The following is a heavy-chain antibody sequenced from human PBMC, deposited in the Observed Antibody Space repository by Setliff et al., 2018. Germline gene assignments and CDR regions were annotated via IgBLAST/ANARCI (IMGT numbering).Heavy chain of an antibody. D-gene: IGHD2-15*01. V-gene: IGHV4-39*07. CDR3: AKGGTYRYFDF. CDR1: GGSINTYPYY. J-gene: IGHJ4*02. CDR2: IYHTGIT. Sequence: SETLSLTCTVSGGSINTYPYYWGWIRQPPGKGLEWIGNIYHTGITYYNPSLKTRVTISVDTSKNQFSLKLTSLTAADTAVYFCAKGGTYRYFDFWGQGILVTVSS.